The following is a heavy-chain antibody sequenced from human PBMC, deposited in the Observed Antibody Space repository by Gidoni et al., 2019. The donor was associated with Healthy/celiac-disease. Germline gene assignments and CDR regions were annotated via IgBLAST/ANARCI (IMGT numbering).Heavy chain of an antibody. Sequence: VQLVQSGAEVKKPGASVKVSCKASGYTFTSSGLSWVRPAPGQGLEGMGWISAYNGNTNYAQKLQGRVTMTTDTSTSTAYMELRSLRSDDTAVYYCARDLPVGATKWSGYYYYGMDVWGQGTTVTVSS. V-gene: IGHV1-18*01. J-gene: IGHJ6*02. CDR2: ISAYNGNT. CDR3: ARDLPVGATKWSGYYYYGMDV. D-gene: IGHD1-26*01. CDR1: GYTFTSSG.